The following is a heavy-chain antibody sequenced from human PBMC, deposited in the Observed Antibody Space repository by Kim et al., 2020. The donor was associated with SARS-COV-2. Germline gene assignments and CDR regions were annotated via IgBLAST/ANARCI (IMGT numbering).Heavy chain of an antibody. J-gene: IGHJ4*02. V-gene: IGHV7-4-1*02. CDR3: ARGSIAVAGEFDY. Sequence: YAQGLTGRFVFSLDTSVSTAYLQISSLKAEDTAVYYCARGSIAVAGEFDYWGQGTLVTVSS. D-gene: IGHD6-19*01.